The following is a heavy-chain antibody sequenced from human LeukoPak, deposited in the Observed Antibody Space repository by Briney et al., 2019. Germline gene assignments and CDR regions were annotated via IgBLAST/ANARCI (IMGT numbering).Heavy chain of an antibody. CDR2: INKDGSER. J-gene: IGHJ4*02. D-gene: IGHD4-17*01. V-gene: IGHV3-7*01. Sequence: AGGSLRLSCAASGFTFSGYWMSWVRQAPGKGLEWVANINKDGSERYNVDSVKGRFTFSRDNANKSLYLQMNSLRAEDTSVYYCARESKGRSKIDYWGQGTLVTVSS. CDR3: ARESKGRSKIDY. CDR1: GFTFSGYW.